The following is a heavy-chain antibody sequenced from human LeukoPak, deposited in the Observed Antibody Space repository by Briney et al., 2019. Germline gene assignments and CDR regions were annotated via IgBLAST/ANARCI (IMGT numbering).Heavy chain of an antibody. Sequence: SETLSLTCTVSGGSISSSYYYWGWIRQPPGKGLEWIGYIYYSGSTNYNPSLKSRVTISVDTSKNQFSLKLSSVTAADTAVYYCARGVAAADFRFDPWGQGTLVTVSS. D-gene: IGHD6-13*01. CDR2: IYYSGST. CDR1: GGSISSSYYY. J-gene: IGHJ5*02. CDR3: ARGVAAADFRFDP. V-gene: IGHV4-61*05.